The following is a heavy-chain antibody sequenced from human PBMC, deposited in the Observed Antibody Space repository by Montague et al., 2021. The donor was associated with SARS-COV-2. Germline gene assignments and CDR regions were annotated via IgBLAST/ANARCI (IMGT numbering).Heavy chain of an antibody. CDR1: GVSLTSNNVG. Sequence: PALVKPTQTLTLTCTFSGVSLTSNNVGVGWIRRPPGKALECLAFVYWDDDKRYSPSLQSRLTITKDTSKNQVVLTMTNMDPVDTGTYYCAYRRRNYGMDVWGQGTTVTVSS. V-gene: IGHV2-5*02. J-gene: IGHJ6*02. CDR2: VYWDDDK. CDR3: AYRRRNYGMDV.